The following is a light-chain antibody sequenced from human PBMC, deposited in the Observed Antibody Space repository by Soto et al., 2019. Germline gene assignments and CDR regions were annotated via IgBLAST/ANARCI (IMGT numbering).Light chain of an antibody. Sequence: EIVMTQSPATLSVSPGARATLSCRAGQSVSNNVAWYQQKPGQAPRLLIYGASTRAAGIPVRFSGSGSGTEFTRTISSRQSEDFAVYYCQQYNSWPPLTFGGGTKVEIK. V-gene: IGKV3-15*01. J-gene: IGKJ4*01. CDR3: QQYNSWPPLT. CDR1: QSVSNN. CDR2: GAS.